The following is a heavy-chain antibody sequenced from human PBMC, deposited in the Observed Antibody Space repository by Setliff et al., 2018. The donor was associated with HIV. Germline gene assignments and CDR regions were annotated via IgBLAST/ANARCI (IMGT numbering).Heavy chain of an antibody. Sequence: SETLSLTCTVSGTSINSHYWSWIRQTPGKGLQWIGLIYYTGIPTYNPSLEGRITMSVDRSKNQFSLKVNSVTAADTAVYYCARHDITLVRGLVWGQGTTVTVSS. CDR1: GTSINSHY. D-gene: IGHD3-10*01. CDR2: IYYTGIP. V-gene: IGHV4-59*08. CDR3: ARHDITLVRGLV. J-gene: IGHJ6*02.